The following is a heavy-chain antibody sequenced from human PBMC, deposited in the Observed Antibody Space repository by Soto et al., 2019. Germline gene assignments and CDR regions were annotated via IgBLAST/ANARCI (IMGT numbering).Heavy chain of an antibody. CDR1: GYTFTSYA. D-gene: IGHD2-21*01. CDR3: ARALGDFGARGQSRDYYSGMDV. CDR2: INAGNGNT. J-gene: IGHJ6*02. Sequence: GASVKVSCKASGYTFTSYAMHWVRQAPGQRLEWMGWINAGNGNTKYSQKFQGRVTITRDTSASTAYMELSSLRSEDTAVYYCARALGDFGARGQSRDYYSGMDVCGQGPTVTVSS. V-gene: IGHV1-3*01.